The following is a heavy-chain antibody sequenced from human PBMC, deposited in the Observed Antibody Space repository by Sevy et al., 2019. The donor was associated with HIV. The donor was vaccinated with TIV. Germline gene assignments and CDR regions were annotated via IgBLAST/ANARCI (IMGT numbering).Heavy chain of an antibody. V-gene: IGHV3-49*04. Sequence: GGSLRLSCAASGFSLSGYGMHWVRQAPGKGLEWVGFIRSKAYGGTTEYAASVNGRFTISRDDSKSIAYLQMNSLKTEDTAVYYCTRVVTDYDYIWGSYRSDAFDIWGQGTMVTVSS. CDR3: TRVVTDYDYIWGSYRSDAFDI. J-gene: IGHJ3*02. CDR2: IRSKAYGGTT. D-gene: IGHD3-16*02. CDR1: GFSLSGYG.